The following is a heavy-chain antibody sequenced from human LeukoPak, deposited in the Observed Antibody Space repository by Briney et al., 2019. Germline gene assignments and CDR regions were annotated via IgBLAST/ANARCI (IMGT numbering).Heavy chain of an antibody. CDR2: INHSGST. D-gene: IGHD1-26*01. V-gene: IGHV4-34*01. Sequence: SETLSHTCAVYGGSFSGYYWSWIRQPPGKGLEWIGEINHSGSTNYNPSLKSRVTISVDTSKNQFSLKLSSVTAADTAVYYCARGLGANPPGGYWGQGTLVTVSS. CDR1: GGSFSGYY. CDR3: ARGLGANPPGGY. J-gene: IGHJ4*02.